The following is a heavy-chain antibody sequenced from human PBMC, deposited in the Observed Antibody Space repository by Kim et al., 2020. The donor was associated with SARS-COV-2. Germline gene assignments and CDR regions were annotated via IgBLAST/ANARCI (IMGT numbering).Heavy chain of an antibody. CDR3: ARGLASAYYSMIVVVITGNYFDY. D-gene: IGHD3-22*01. CDR1: GGSFSGYY. CDR2: INHSGST. J-gene: IGHJ4*02. V-gene: IGHV4-34*01. Sequence: SETLSLTCAVYGGSFSGYYWSWIRQPPGKGLEWIGEINHSGSTNYNPSLKSRVTISVDTSKNPFSLKLSSVTAADTAVYYCARGLASAYYSMIVVVITGNYFDYWGQGTLVTVSS.